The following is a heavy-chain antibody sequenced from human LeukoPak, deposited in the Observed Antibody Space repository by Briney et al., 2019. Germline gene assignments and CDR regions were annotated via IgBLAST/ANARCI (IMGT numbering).Heavy chain of an antibody. CDR2: ISGSGAYT. Sequence: GGSLRLSCAASGFTFSSYAMSWVRQAPGKGLEWVSTISGSGAYTYYADSVKGRFTISRDNSKNTLYLQMYSLRAEDTAVYYCAKDFASGSYYKLPHWGPGTPGTVSS. CDR3: AKDFASGSYYKLPH. J-gene: IGHJ1*01. D-gene: IGHD3-10*01. V-gene: IGHV3-23*01. CDR1: GFTFSSYA.